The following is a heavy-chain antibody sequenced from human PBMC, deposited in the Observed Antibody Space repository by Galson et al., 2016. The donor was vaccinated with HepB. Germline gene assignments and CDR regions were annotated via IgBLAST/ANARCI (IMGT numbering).Heavy chain of an antibody. CDR1: GFSFSLYG. Sequence: SLRLSCAASGFSFSLYGMHWVRQAPGKGLEWVALIWYDGETKYSADSVKGRFTISRDNSDNTLYLHMNSLRAEDTAVYYCARGSNYFDYYYYGMDVWGQGTTVTVSS. CDR2: IWYDGETK. V-gene: IGHV3-33*01. J-gene: IGHJ6*02. CDR3: ARGSNYFDYYYYGMDV. D-gene: IGHD4-11*01.